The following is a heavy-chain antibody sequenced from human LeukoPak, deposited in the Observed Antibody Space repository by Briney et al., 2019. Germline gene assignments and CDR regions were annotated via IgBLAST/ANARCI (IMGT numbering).Heavy chain of an antibody. Sequence: PGGSLRLSCAASGFTFSSYGMHWVRQAPGKGLEWVAVISYDGSNKYYADSVKGRFTISRDNSKNTLYLQMNSLRAEDTAVYYCAKDLSYYDFWSGYFPNYYYYYGMDVWGQGTTVTVSS. D-gene: IGHD3-3*01. CDR2: ISYDGSNK. V-gene: IGHV3-30*18. CDR3: AKDLSYYDFWSGYFPNYYYYYGMDV. J-gene: IGHJ6*02. CDR1: GFTFSSYG.